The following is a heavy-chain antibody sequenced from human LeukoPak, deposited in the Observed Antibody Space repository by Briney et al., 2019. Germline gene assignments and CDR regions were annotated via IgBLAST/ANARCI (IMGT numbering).Heavy chain of an antibody. CDR3: ARGGDSSGYYLLDAFDI. Sequence: SETLSLTCAVCGGSFSGYYWSWIRQPPGKGLEWIGEINHSGSSNYNPSLKSRVTISVDTSKNQFSLKLSSVTAADTAVYYCARGGDSSGYYLLDAFDIWGRGTMVTVSS. V-gene: IGHV4-34*01. J-gene: IGHJ3*02. CDR2: INHSGSS. D-gene: IGHD3-22*01. CDR1: GGSFSGYY.